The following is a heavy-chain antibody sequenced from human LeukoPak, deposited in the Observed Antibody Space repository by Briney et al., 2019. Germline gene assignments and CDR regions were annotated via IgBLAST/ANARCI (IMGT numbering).Heavy chain of an antibody. J-gene: IGHJ6*03. CDR2: ISSSSSII. CDR1: GFTFSSYS. CDR3: ARDAHPEYSYGGYYYYYYMDV. V-gene: IGHV3-48*01. Sequence: HPGGSLRLSCAASGFTFSSYSMNWVRQAPGKGLEWVSYISSSSSIIYYADSVRGRFTISRDNSKNTLYLQMNSLRAEDTAVYYCARDAHPEYSYGGYYYYYYMDVWGKGTTVTISS. D-gene: IGHD5-18*01.